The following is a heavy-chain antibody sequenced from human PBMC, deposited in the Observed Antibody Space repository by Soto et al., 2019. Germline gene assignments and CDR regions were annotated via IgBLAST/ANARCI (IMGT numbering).Heavy chain of an antibody. V-gene: IGHV3-33*01. Sequence: QVQLVESGGGVVQPGRSLRLSCAASGFTFNNYGMHWVRQAPGKGLEWLAVIWNDGSNGSYANSVKGRFTISRDNSKNTLYLQMSSLRAEDTAVYYCARRQIPPPTRGAANARGGMDVWGQGTTVTVSS. CDR2: IWNDGSNG. D-gene: IGHD6-13*01. CDR1: GFTFNNYG. CDR3: ARRQIPPPTRGAANARGGMDV. J-gene: IGHJ6*02.